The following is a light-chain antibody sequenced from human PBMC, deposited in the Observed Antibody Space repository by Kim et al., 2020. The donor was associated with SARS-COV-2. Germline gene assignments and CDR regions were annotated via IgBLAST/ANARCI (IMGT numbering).Light chain of an antibody. CDR1: SLRSSY. Sequence: LEQTVRITGQGDSLRSSYASWYQQKPGQAPVLVIYGKNNRPSGIPDRFSGSSSGNTASLTITGAQAEDESDYYCNSRDSSGNHYVFGTGTKVTVL. J-gene: IGLJ1*01. V-gene: IGLV3-19*01. CDR2: GKN. CDR3: NSRDSSGNHYV.